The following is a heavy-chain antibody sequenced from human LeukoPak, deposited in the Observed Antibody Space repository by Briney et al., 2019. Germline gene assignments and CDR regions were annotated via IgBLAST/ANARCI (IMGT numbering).Heavy chain of an antibody. Sequence: SETLSLTCTVSGGSISSGGYYWSWIRQHPGKGLEWIGYIYYSGSTYYNPSLESRVTISVDTSKNQFSLKLSSVTAADTAVYYCAREGYDSSGYSVGFDYWGQGTLVTVSS. D-gene: IGHD3-22*01. J-gene: IGHJ4*02. CDR3: AREGYDSSGYSVGFDY. CDR1: GGSISSGGYY. V-gene: IGHV4-31*03. CDR2: IYYSGST.